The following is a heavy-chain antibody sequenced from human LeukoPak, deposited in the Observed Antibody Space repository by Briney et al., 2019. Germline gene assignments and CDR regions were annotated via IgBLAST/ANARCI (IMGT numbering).Heavy chain of an antibody. CDR3: TRDPRFGELDY. V-gene: IGHV3-49*04. J-gene: IGHJ4*02. Sequence: PGRSLRLSCIVSGFTSGDYAMSRVRQAPGKGLEWVGFIKSKRYGGTTEYAASVKGRFTISRDDSKSIAYLQMNSLKSEDTAVYYCTRDPRFGELDYWGQGTLVTVSS. CDR1: GFTSGDYA. D-gene: IGHD3-10*01. CDR2: IKSKRYGGTT.